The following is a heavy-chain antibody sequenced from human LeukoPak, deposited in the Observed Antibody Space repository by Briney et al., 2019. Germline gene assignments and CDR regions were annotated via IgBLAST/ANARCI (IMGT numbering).Heavy chain of an antibody. CDR3: AREGRDGYNYDY. D-gene: IGHD5-24*01. CDR1: GFTFSRHG. V-gene: IGHV3-30*02. CDR2: IRNDGSGQ. Sequence: GGSLRLSCAASGFTFSRHGMHWVRQAPGKGLDWVAFIRNDGSGQYYTDSVTGRFTISRDDSKNALNLQMNSLRPEDTAVYYCAREGRDGYNYDYWGQGTLVTVSS. J-gene: IGHJ4*02.